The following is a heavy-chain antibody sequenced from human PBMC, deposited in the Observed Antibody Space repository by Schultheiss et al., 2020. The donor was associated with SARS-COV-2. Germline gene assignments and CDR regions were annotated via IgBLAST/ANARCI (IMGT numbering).Heavy chain of an antibody. CDR3: ARVVGGAAGVGAFDI. V-gene: IGHV4-59*01. Sequence: SETLSLTCTVSGGSFTTYYWNWIRQPPGKGLEWIGFIYYSGSTNYNPSLRSRVTISVDTSKNQFSLKLSSVTAADTAVYYCARVVGGAAGVGAFDIWGQGTMVTVSS. D-gene: IGHD2-15*01. CDR1: GGSFTTYY. J-gene: IGHJ3*02. CDR2: IYYSGST.